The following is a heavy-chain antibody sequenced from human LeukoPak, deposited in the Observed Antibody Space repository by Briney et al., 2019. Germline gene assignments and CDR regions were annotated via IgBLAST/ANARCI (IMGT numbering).Heavy chain of an antibody. CDR1: GYTFTGYY. CDR3: ARDKETGYSSGWFGY. D-gene: IGHD6-19*01. Sequence: ASVKVSCKASGYTFTGYYMHWVRQAPGQGLEWMGWINPNSGGTNYAQKFQGRVTMTRDTSISTAYMELSRLRSDDTAVYYCARDKETGYSSGWFGYWGQGTLVTVFS. CDR2: INPNSGGT. J-gene: IGHJ4*02. V-gene: IGHV1-2*02.